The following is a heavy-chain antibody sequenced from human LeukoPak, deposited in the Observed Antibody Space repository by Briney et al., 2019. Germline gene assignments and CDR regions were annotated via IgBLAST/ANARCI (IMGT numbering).Heavy chain of an antibody. D-gene: IGHD3-10*01. CDR3: ARRITMVRIFDY. J-gene: IGHJ4*02. CDR2: INHSGST. V-gene: IGHV4-34*01. CDR1: GGSFSGYY. Sequence: SETLSLTCAVYGGSFSGYYWSWIRQPPGKGLEWIGEINHSGSTNYNPSLKSRVTISVDTSKNQFSLKLSSVTAADTAVYYCARRITMVRIFDYRGQGTLVTVSS.